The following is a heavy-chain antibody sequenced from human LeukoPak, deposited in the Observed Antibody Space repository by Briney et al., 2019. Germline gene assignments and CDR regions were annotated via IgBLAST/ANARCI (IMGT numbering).Heavy chain of an antibody. V-gene: IGHV4-59*01. CDR2: IYYSGST. D-gene: IGHD3-22*01. CDR1: GGSISSYY. CDR3: AREGVSYYDRSGYHY. Sequence: SETLSLTCTVSGGSISSYYWSWIRRPPGKGLEWIGCIYYSGSTNYNPSLKSRVTISADTSKNQFSLKLNSVTAADTAVYYCAREGVSYYDRSGYHYWGQGTLVTVSS. J-gene: IGHJ4*02.